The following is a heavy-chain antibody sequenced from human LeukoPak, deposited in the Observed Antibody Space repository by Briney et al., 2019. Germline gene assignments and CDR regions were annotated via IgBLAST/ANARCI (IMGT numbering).Heavy chain of an antibody. CDR1: GFTFSSYE. CDR3: AELGITMIGGV. V-gene: IGHV3-48*03. D-gene: IGHD3-10*02. Sequence: GGSLRLSCAASGFTFSSYEMNWVREAPGKGLEGGSYISSSGSTIYYADSVKGRFTISRDDAKNSLYLQMNSLRAEDTAVYYCAELGITMIGGVWGKGTTVTISS. J-gene: IGHJ6*04. CDR2: ISSSGSTI.